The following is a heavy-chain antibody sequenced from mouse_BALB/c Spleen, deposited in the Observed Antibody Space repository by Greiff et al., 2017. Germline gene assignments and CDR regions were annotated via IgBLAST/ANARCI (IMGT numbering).Heavy chain of an antibody. CDR1: GYAFTNYL. CDR3: ARDGTGGFAY. CDR2: INPGSGGT. J-gene: IGHJ3*01. D-gene: IGHD4-1*01. V-gene: IGHV1-54*01. Sequence: VQLVESGAELVRPGTSVKVSCKASGYAFTNYLIEWVKQRPGQGLEWIGVINPGSGGTNYNEKFKGKATLTADKSSSTAYMQLSSLTSDDSAVYFCARDGTGGFAYWGQGTLVTVSA.